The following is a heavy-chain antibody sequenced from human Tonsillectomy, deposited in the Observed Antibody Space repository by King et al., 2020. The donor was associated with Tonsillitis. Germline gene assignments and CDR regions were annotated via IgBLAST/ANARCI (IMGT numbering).Heavy chain of an antibody. Sequence: QLVQSGPEVKKPGPSVKVSCKASGFTFTSSAMQWVRQARGQRLEWIGWIVVGSGNTNYAQKFQERVTITRDMSTGTAYMELSSLRSEDTAVYYCAADPNYYDSSGYAFDIWGQGTMVTVSS. D-gene: IGHD3-22*01. CDR1: GFTFTSSA. CDR3: AADPNYYDSSGYAFDI. CDR2: IVVGSGNT. J-gene: IGHJ3*02. V-gene: IGHV1-58*02.